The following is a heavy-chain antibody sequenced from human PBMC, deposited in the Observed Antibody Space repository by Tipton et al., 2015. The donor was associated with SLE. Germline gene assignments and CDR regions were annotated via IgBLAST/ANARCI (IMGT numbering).Heavy chain of an antibody. D-gene: IGHD2-2*01. CDR3: ARSTDQNWFDP. CDR1: GGSISSYY. J-gene: IGHJ5*02. Sequence: GLVKPSETLSLTCSVSGGSISSYYWSWIRQPPAKGLEWIGFIYYNGKTNYNSSLKSRVTISVDTSKSQFSLKLNSVTAADTAVYYCARSTDQNWFDPWGQGTLVTVSS. V-gene: IGHV4-59*12. CDR2: IYYNGKT.